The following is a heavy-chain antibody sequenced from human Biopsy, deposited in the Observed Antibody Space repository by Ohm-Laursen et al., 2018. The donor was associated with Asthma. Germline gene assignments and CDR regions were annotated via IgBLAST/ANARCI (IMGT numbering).Heavy chain of an antibody. J-gene: IGHJ4*02. D-gene: IGHD6-19*01. V-gene: IGHV3-53*01. Sequence: GSLRLSCSASGFAVSRDYMFWVRQAPGKGLEWVSVIYSGGTSHTADSVRGRFTISRDYSKNTLHLQMHSLRVEDTAVYYCVRGDSSGWSHYYFDYWGQGTLVTVSS. CDR2: IYSGGTS. CDR3: VRGDSSGWSHYYFDY. CDR1: GFAVSRDY.